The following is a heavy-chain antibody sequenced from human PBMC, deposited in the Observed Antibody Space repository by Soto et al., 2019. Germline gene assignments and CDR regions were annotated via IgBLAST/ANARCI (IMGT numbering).Heavy chain of an antibody. CDR1: GFSLSTSGMC. CDR3: ARDSSGWNPTYYYYYGMDV. V-gene: IGHV2-70*01. D-gene: IGHD1-1*01. J-gene: IGHJ6*02. CDR2: IDWDDDK. Sequence: SGPTLVNPTQTLTLTCTFSGFSLSTSGMCVSWIRQPPGKALEWLALIDWDDDKYYSTSLKTRLTISKDTSKNQVVLTMTNMDPVDTATYYCARDSSGWNPTYYYYYGMDVWGQGTTVTVSS.